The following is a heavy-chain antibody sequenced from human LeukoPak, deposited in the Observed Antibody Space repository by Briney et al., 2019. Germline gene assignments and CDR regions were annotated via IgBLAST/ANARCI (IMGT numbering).Heavy chain of an antibody. Sequence: SETLSLTCTVSGGSISSSSYYWGWIRQPPGKGLEWIGSIYYSGSTYYNPSLKSRVTISVDTSKNQFSLKLSSVTAADTAVYYCAAYSGINRGLNWFDPWGQGTLVTVSS. J-gene: IGHJ5*02. CDR1: GGSISSSSYY. D-gene: IGHD1-26*01. CDR2: IYYSGST. CDR3: AAYSGINRGLNWFDP. V-gene: IGHV4-39*07.